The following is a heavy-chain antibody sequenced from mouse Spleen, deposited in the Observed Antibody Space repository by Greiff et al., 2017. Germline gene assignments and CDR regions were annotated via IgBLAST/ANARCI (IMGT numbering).Heavy chain of an antibody. D-gene: IGHD3-2*02. CDR2: IDPSDSET. V-gene: IGHV1-52*01. Sequence: QVQLQQPGAELVRPGSSVKLSCKASGYTFTSYWMHWVKQRPIQGLEWIGNIDPSDSETHYNQKFKDKATLTVDKSSSTAYMQLSSLTSEDSAVYYCARSRLDSSGTPFAYWGQGTLVTVSA. CDR1: GYTFTSYW. J-gene: IGHJ3*01. CDR3: ARSRLDSSGTPFAY.